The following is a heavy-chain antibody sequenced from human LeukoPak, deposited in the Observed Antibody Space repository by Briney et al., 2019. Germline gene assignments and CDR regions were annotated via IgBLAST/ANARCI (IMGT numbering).Heavy chain of an antibody. Sequence: ASVKVSCKATGYTFTSYGISWERQGPGQGLEWVGWISSNSDNTNYAQKLQGRVTMTTDTSTSTAYMELRSLRSDDTAVYYCARDWGSIKVITDYWGQGTLVTVSS. CDR2: ISSNSDNT. D-gene: IGHD3-16*01. CDR3: ARDWGSIKVITDY. V-gene: IGHV1-18*01. J-gene: IGHJ4*02. CDR1: GYTFTSYG.